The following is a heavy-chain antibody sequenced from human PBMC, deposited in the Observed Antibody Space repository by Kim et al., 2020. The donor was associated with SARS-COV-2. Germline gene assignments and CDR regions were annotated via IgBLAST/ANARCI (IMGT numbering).Heavy chain of an antibody. J-gene: IGHJ5*02. Sequence: GGSLRLSCAASGFTFSSYSMNWVRQAPGKGLEWVSYISSSSTIYYADSVKGRFTISRDNAKNSLYLQMNSLRDEDTAVYYCARLSSGYNTWGQGTLVTVSS. CDR1: GFTFSSYS. CDR3: ARLSSGYNT. CDR2: ISSSSTI. D-gene: IGHD3-22*01. V-gene: IGHV3-48*02.